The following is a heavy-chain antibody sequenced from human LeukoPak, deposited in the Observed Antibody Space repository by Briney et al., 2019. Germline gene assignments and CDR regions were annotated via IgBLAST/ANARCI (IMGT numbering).Heavy chain of an antibody. CDR2: ISSKSSIK. Sequence: PGGSLRLSCAASGFTFSSYAMNWVRQAPGKGLEWISHISSKSSIKYYADSVKGRFTISRDNGKNSLYLQMTSLRAEETAVYYCARDSALSPYYFDYWGQGTLVTVAS. CDR3: ARDSALSPYYFDY. J-gene: IGHJ4*02. V-gene: IGHV3-48*01. CDR1: GFTFSSYA. D-gene: IGHD6-25*01.